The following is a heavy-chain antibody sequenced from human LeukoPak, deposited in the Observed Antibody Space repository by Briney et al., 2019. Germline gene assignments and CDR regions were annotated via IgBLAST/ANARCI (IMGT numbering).Heavy chain of an antibody. CDR2: INPNSGGT. CDR3: ARGLSGWDYWYFDL. V-gene: IGHV1-2*02. J-gene: IGHJ2*01. Sequence: ASVTVSCKASGYTFTGYYMHWVRQAPGQGLEWMGWINPNSGGTNYAQKFQGRVTMTRDTSISTAYMELSSLRSEDTAVYYCARGLSGWDYWYFDLWGRGTLVTVSS. D-gene: IGHD6-19*01. CDR1: GYTFTGYY.